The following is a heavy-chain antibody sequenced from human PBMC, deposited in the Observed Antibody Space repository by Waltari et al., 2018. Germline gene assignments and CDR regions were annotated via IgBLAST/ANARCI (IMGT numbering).Heavy chain of an antibody. D-gene: IGHD6-19*01. V-gene: IGHV3-30*04. J-gene: IGHJ3*02. CDR1: GFTFRSYA. Sequence: QVQLVESGGGVVQPGRSLRLSCAASGFTFRSYAMHWFRQARGKGLEWVAVISYDGSNKYYADSVKGRFTISRDNSKNTLYLQMNSLRAEDTAVYYCARGRYSSGWSESAWAFDIWGQGTMVTVSS. CDR3: ARGRYSSGWSESAWAFDI. CDR2: ISYDGSNK.